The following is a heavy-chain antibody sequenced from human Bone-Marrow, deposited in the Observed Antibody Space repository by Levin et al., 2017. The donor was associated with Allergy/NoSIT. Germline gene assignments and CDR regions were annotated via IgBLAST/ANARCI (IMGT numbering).Heavy chain of an antibody. V-gene: IGHV3-30-3*01. CDR2: ISYDGSNK. J-gene: IGHJ4*02. CDR3: ARDAPTPETWSPPDITMIVVVITPDY. Sequence: GGSLRLSCAASGFTFSSYAMHWVRQAPGKGLEWVAVISYDGSNKYYADSVKGRFTISRDNSKNTLYLQMNSLRAEDTAVYYCARDAPTPETWSPPDITMIVVVITPDYWGQGTLVTVSS. CDR1: GFTFSSYA. D-gene: IGHD3-22*01.